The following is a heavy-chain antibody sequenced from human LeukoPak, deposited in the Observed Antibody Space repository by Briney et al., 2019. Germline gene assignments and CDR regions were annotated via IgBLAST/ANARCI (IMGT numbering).Heavy chain of an antibody. CDR1: GFTFSTYS. CDR3: ARVKYSSSWYRDDNWFDP. D-gene: IGHD6-13*01. CDR2: ISSSSSYM. V-gene: IGHV3-21*01. Sequence: GGSLRLSCAASGFTFSTYSMNWVRQAPGKGLEWVSSISSSSSYMFYADSVKGRFTISRDNSKNTLYLQMNSLRAEDTAVYYCARVKYSSSWYRDDNWFDPWGQGTLVTVSS. J-gene: IGHJ5*02.